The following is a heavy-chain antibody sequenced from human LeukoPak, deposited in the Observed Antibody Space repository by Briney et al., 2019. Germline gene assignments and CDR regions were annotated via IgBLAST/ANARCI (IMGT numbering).Heavy chain of an antibody. CDR3: ARVRIVVVPAAIFGFDY. D-gene: IGHD2-2*02. CDR1: GGSVSSCSYY. V-gene: IGHV4-61*01. Sequence: SETLSLTCTVSGGSVSSCSYYWSWIRQTPGKGLEWIGYIYYSGSTNYNPSLKSRVTISVDTSKNQFSLKLSSVTAADTAVYYCARVRIVVVPAAIFGFDYWGQGTLVTVSS. J-gene: IGHJ4*02. CDR2: IYYSGST.